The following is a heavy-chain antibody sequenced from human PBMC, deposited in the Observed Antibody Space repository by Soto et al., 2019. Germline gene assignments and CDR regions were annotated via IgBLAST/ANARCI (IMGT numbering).Heavy chain of an antibody. CDR2: INSDGSST. CDR3: ARDDSSGWERGPIDY. V-gene: IGHV3-74*01. Sequence: GGSLRLSCAASGFTFSSYWMHWVRQAPGKGLVWVSRINSDGSSTSYADSVKGRFTISRDNAKNTLYQQMNSLRAEDTAVYYCARDDSSGWERGPIDYWGQGTLVTVSS. CDR1: GFTFSSYW. J-gene: IGHJ4*02. D-gene: IGHD6-19*01.